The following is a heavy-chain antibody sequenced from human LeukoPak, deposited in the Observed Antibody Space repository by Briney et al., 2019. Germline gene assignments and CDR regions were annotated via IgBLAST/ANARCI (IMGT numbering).Heavy chain of an antibody. CDR3: ARDSDTRVIAAKFAY. J-gene: IGHJ4*02. CDR2: ISAHNGNT. D-gene: IGHD6-13*01. Sequence: ASVKVSCKASGYTFTNYGMSWVRQAPGQGLEWMGSISAHNGNTNYAQKFQGRVTMTTDTSTNTAYMELRSLRSDDATVYYCARDSDTRVIAAKFAYWGQGTLVTVSS. CDR1: GYTFTNYG. V-gene: IGHV1-18*01.